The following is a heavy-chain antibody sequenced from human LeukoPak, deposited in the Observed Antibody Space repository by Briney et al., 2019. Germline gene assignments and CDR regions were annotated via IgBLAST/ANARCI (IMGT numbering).Heavy chain of an antibody. D-gene: IGHD4-17*01. V-gene: IGHV3-48*04. CDR3: ARVIGSYGDSAY. J-gene: IGHJ4*02. CDR1: GFTFSSFS. CDR2: ITSSSSST. Sequence: PGRSLRLSCAASGFTFSSFSMNWVRQAPGKGLEWLSYITSSSSSTYYADSVKGRFTISRDNARNSLYLQMNSLRAEDTAVYYCARVIGSYGDSAYWGQGALVTVSS.